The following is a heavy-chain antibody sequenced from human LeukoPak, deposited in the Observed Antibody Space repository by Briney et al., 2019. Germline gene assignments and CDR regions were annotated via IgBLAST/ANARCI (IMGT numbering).Heavy chain of an antibody. J-gene: IGHJ4*02. CDR1: GFNFSSYW. CDR2: IKQDGSEK. D-gene: IGHD3-16*01. Sequence: GGSLRLSCAASGFNFSSYWMSWVRQAPGKRLEWVANIKQDGSEKYYVDSVKGRFTISRDNAKNSLYLHVDSLRVEDTAVYYCARWGGGFDYWGQGTLVTVSS. CDR3: ARWGGGFDY. V-gene: IGHV3-7*04.